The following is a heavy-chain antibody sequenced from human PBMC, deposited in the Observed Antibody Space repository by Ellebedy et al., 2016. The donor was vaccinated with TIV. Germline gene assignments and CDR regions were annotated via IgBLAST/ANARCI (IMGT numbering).Heavy chain of an antibody. V-gene: IGHV3-30*18. CDR3: AKGAGPYYADY. D-gene: IGHD3-10*01. J-gene: IGHJ4*02. Sequence: GESLKISCAASGFDFSFTGMHWVRQAPGKGLESVAFISFDGSKKYYADSVKGRFTISRDNSNNTVFLQTDSLNSEDTAVYYCAKGAGPYYADYWGQGTLVTVSS. CDR2: ISFDGSKK. CDR1: GFDFSFTG.